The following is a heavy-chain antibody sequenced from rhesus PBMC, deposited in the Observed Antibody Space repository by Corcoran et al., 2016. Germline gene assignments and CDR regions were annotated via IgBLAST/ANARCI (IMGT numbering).Heavy chain of an antibody. CDR3: ARNGGSYNPVESFEF. CDR2: IGGSSGST. J-gene: IGHJ1*01. Sequence: QVQLQESGPGLVKPSETLSLTCPVSAGSTSGYYWNRTRQPPGKGLEGIGYIGGSSGSTYSNPSLKGRVTLSTDTSKNQFSLKLSSGTAADTAVYYCARNGGSYNPVESFEFWGQGALVTVSS. D-gene: IGHD1-44*02. CDR1: AGSTSGYY. V-gene: IGHV4-165*02.